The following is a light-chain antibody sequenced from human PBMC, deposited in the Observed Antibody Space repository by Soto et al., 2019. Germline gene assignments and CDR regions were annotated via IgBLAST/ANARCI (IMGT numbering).Light chain of an antibody. CDR2: WAS. V-gene: IGKV4-1*01. J-gene: IGKJ4*01. CDR1: QSVLYSSDNKNY. CDR3: QKYYSTLT. Sequence: DIVMTQSPDSLTVSLGERATINCKSSQSVLYSSDNKNYLAWYQQKPGQPPKLLIYWASTRDSGVPDRFSGSGSGADFTLTISSLQAEDVAVYYCQKYYSTLTFGGRTKVEIK.